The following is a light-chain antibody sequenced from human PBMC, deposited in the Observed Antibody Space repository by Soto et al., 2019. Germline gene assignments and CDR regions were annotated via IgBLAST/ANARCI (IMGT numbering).Light chain of an antibody. J-gene: IGKJ2*01. CDR2: AAS. V-gene: IGKV1-17*01. CDR1: QDIRSD. Sequence: DIQMTQSPSSLSASVGDRVSITCQASQDIRSDLGWYQQKPGKAPKRLIYAASRLQSGVPSRFSAGGSGTEFILTISSLQPEDFATYYCLQHKDYPYTFGQGTKVEIK. CDR3: LQHKDYPYT.